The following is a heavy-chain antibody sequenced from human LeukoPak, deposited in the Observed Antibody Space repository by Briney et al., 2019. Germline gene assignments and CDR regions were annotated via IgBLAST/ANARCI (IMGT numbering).Heavy chain of an antibody. D-gene: IGHD6-6*01. CDR1: GFTFDDYT. J-gene: IGHJ5*01. Sequence: GGSLRLSCAASGFTFDDYTMSWVRQAPGKGLEWVSYISSSGSTIYYADSVKGRFTISRDNAKNSLYLQMSSLRVEDTAVYYCTRDPRHFDSCGQGTLVTVSS. CDR2: ISSSGSTI. V-gene: IGHV3-48*04. CDR3: TRDPRHFDS.